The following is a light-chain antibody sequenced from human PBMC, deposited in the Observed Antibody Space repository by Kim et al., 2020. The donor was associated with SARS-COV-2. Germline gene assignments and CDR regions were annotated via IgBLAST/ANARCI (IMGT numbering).Light chain of an antibody. V-gene: IGKV1-5*03. CDR1: QNIDTS. Sequence: LSATVRDRVTITCRASQNIDTSLAWFQQKSGKAPKLLIYKASSLENVVPSRFSGSGSGTEFTLTISSLQHDDFATYYCHQYYRFSTFGQGTKLEI. J-gene: IGKJ2*01. CDR2: KAS. CDR3: HQYYRFST.